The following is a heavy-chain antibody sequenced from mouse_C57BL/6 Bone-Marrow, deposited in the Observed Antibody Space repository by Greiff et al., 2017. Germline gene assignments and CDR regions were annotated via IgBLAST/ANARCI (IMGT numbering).Heavy chain of an antibody. CDR3: ARREAAQAFDY. CDR1: GYTFTSYW. J-gene: IGHJ2*01. Sequence: VQLQQPGAELVRPGSSVKLSCKASGYTFTSYWMHWVKQRPIQGLEWIGNIDPSDSETHYNQKFKDKATLTVDKSSSTAYMQLSSLTSEDSAVYYCARREAAQAFDYGGQGTTLTVSS. V-gene: IGHV1-52*01. D-gene: IGHD3-2*02. CDR2: IDPSDSET.